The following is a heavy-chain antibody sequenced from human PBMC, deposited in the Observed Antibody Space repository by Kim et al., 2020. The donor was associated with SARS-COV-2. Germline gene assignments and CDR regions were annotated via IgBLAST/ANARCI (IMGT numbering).Heavy chain of an antibody. Sequence: SETLSLTCAVYGGSFSGYYWSWIRQPPGKGLEWIGEINHSGSTNYNPSLKSRVTISVDTSKNQFSLKLSSVTAADTAVYYCARRESSGWYAHYYYYGMDVWGQGTTVTVSS. CDR3: ARRESSGWYAHYYYYGMDV. D-gene: IGHD6-19*01. V-gene: IGHV4-34*01. J-gene: IGHJ6*02. CDR1: GGSFSGYY. CDR2: INHSGST.